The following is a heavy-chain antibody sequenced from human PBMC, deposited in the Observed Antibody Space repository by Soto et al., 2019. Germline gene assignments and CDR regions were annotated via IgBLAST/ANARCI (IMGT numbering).Heavy chain of an antibody. CDR3: ARDPPHCSSTSCYSSNWFDP. V-gene: IGHV1-18*01. Sequence: QVQLVQSGAEVKQPGASVKVSCKASGYTFTSYGISWVRQAPGQGLEWMGWISAYNGNTNYAQKLQGRVTMTTDTSTSTAYMELRSLRSDDTAVYYCARDPPHCSSTSCYSSNWFDPWGQGTLVTVSS. D-gene: IGHD2-2*02. CDR1: GYTFTSYG. CDR2: ISAYNGNT. J-gene: IGHJ5*02.